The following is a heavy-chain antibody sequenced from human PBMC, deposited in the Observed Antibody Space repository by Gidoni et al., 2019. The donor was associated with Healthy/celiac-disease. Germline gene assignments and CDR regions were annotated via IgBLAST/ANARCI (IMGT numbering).Heavy chain of an antibody. D-gene: IGHD2-15*01. CDR1: GGSISSYY. Sequence: QVQLQESGPGLVKPSETLSLTCTVSGGSISSYYWSWIRQPPGKGLEWIGYIYYSGSTNYNPSLKSRVTISVDTSKNQFSLKLSSVTAADTAVYYCARSSREEGWFDYWGQGTLVTVSS. J-gene: IGHJ4*02. CDR2: IYYSGST. V-gene: IGHV4-59*01. CDR3: ARSSREEGWFDY.